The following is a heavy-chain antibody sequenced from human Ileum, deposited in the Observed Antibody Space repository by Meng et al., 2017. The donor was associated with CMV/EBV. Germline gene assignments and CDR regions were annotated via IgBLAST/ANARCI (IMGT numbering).Heavy chain of an antibody. J-gene: IGHJ6*02. CDR3: ARGLPRQYWSSTSCQDYYYYYYGMDV. Sequence: GESLKISCAASGFTFSSYSMNCVRQAPGKGLEWVSSISSSSSYIYYADSVKGRFTISRDNAKNSLYLQMNSLRAEDTAVYYCARGLPRQYWSSTSCQDYYYYYYGMDVWGQGTTVTVSS. CDR2: ISSSSSYI. CDR1: GFTFSSYS. D-gene: IGHD2-2*01. V-gene: IGHV3-21*01.